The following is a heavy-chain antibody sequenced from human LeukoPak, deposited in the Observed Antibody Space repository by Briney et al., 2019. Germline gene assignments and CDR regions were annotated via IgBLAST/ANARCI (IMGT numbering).Heavy chain of an antibody. CDR1: GGSFSGYY. D-gene: IGHD3-22*01. CDR2: INHRGST. Sequence: PSETLSLTCAVYGGSFSGYYWSWIRQPPGKGLEWIGEINHRGSTNYNPSLKSRVTISVDTSKNQFSLKLSSVTAADTAVYCCARGSVVITTAYYYYYGMDVWGQGTTVTVSS. CDR3: ARGSVVITTAYYYYYGMDV. J-gene: IGHJ6*02. V-gene: IGHV4-34*01.